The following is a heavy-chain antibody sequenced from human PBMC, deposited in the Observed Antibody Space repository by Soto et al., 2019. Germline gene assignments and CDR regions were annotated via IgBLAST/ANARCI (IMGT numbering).Heavy chain of an antibody. V-gene: IGHV3-33*01. CDR3: ARQHMVSYYFDS. D-gene: IGHD2-8*01. CDR2: IWYDGSYK. Sequence: QVQLAESGGGVVQPGRSLRLSCAASGFSFNNHGMHWVRQAPGKGLEWVAVIWYDGSYKYYEDSVKGRFTISRDNSKDTLYLQMNTLGAEDTALYYCARQHMVSYYFDSGGQGTLVTVSS. J-gene: IGHJ4*02. CDR1: GFSFNNHG.